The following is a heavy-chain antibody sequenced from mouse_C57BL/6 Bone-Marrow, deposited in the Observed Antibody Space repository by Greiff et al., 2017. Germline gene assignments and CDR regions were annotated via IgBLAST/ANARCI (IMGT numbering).Heavy chain of an antibody. D-gene: IGHD4-1*01. Sequence: EVKLQESGPGLVKPSQSLSLTCSVTGYSITSGYYWNWIRQFPGNKLEWMGYISYDGSNNYNPSLKNRISITRDTSKNQFFLKLNSVTTEDTATYSCARPLTVIYWDFDGWGTGTTVTVSS. CDR3: ARPLTVIYWDFDG. CDR2: ISYDGSN. J-gene: IGHJ1*03. CDR1: GYSITSGYY. V-gene: IGHV3-6*01.